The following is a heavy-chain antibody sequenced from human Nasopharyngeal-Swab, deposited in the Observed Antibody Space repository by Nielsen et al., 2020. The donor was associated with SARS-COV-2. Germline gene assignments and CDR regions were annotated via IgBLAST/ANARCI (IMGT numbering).Heavy chain of an antibody. CDR1: GYTFTSYA. CDR2: INAGNGNT. V-gene: IGHV1-3*01. CDR3: ARARYYDSSGYYYYFDY. D-gene: IGHD3-22*01. J-gene: IGHJ4*02. Sequence: ASVKVSCKASGYTFTSYAMHWVRKAPGQRLEGMGWINAGNGNTKYSQKFRGRVTITADKSTSTAYMELSSLRSEDTAVYYCARARYYDSSGYYYYFDYWGQGTLVTVSS.